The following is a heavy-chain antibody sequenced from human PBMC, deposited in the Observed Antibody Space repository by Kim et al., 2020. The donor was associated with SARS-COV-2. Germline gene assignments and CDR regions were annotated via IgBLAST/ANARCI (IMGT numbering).Heavy chain of an antibody. J-gene: IGHJ4*02. CDR2: INSDGSST. D-gene: IGHD6-13*01. Sequence: GGSLRLSCAASGFTFSSYWMHWVRQAPGKGLVWVSRINSDGSSTSYADSVKGRFTISRDNAKNTLYLQMNSPRAEDTAVYYCARDPEAAATLDYWGQGTLVTVSS. CDR3: ARDPEAAATLDY. V-gene: IGHV3-74*01. CDR1: GFTFSSYW.